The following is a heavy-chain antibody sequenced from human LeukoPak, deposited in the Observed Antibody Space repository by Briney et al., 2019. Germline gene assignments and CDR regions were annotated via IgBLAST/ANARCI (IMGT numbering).Heavy chain of an antibody. CDR3: ARPYSSTWRGGFQH. D-gene: IGHD6-13*01. Sequence: SETLSLTCTVSGGSISSYYWSWIRQPPGKGLEWIGYIYYSGNTNYNHSLKSRVTISGDTSKNQFSLTLSSVTAADTAVYYCARPYSSTWRGGFQHWGQGTLVTVSS. V-gene: IGHV4-59*08. CDR1: GGSISSYY. J-gene: IGHJ1*01. CDR2: IYYSGNT.